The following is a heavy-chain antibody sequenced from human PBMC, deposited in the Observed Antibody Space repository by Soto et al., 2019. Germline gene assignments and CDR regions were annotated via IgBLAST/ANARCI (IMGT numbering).Heavy chain of an antibody. CDR2: IYYSGST. J-gene: IGHJ5*02. CDR1: GGSISSSSFH. Sequence: QLQLQESGPGLVKPSETLSLTCTVSGGSISSSSFHWGWIRQPPGKGLEWLGSIYYSGSTDYSPSLKSIATISVDTSKNQFSLKLSSVTAAETAVYYCARSERAAGTDWWFDPWGQGTLVTVSS. D-gene: IGHD6-13*01. CDR3: ARSERAAGTDWWFDP. V-gene: IGHV4-39*01.